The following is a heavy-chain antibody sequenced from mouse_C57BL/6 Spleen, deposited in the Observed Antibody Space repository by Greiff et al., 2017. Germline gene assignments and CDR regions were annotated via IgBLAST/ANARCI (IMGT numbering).Heavy chain of an antibody. D-gene: IGHD1-1*01. CDR3: VGSSYYFDY. V-gene: IGHV1-22*01. J-gene: IGHJ2*01. CDR1: GYTFTDYN. CDR2: INPNNGGT. Sequence: EVQLQQSGPELVKPGASVKMSCKASGYTFTDYNMHWVKQSHGKSLEWIGYINPNNGGTSYNQKFKGKATLTVNKSSSTAYMELRSLTSEDSAVYYCVGSSYYFDYWGQGTTLTVSS.